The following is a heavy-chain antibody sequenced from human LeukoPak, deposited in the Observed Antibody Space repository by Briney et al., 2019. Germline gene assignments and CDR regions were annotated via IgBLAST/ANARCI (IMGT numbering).Heavy chain of an antibody. J-gene: IGHJ4*02. V-gene: IGHV3-23*01. CDR2: IDISGGST. Sequence: GGSLRLSCAASGFTFSSHAMCWVRQAPGKGLEWVSSIDISGGSTYYADSVQGRYTISRDNSKNTLYLEMNSLRAEDTALYYCANEVRPNDYWGQGTLVTVSS. CDR1: GFTFSSHA. CDR3: ANEVRPNDY. D-gene: IGHD1-1*01.